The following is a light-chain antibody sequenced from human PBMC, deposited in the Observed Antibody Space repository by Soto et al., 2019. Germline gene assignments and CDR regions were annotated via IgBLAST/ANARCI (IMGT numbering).Light chain of an antibody. CDR1: QSVSSY. J-gene: IGKJ1*01. CDR2: DAS. V-gene: IGKV3-11*01. CDR3: QQRSNWPRWT. Sequence: EIVLTQSPATLSLSPGERATLSCRASQSVSSYLAWYQQKPGQAPRLLIYDASNRATGIPDRFSGSGSGTDFTLTISRLEPEDFAVYYCQQRSNWPRWTFGQGTKVDI.